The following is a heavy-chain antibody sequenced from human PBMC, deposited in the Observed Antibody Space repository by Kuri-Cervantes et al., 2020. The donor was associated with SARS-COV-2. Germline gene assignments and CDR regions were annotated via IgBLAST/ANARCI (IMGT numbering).Heavy chain of an antibody. J-gene: IGHJ2*01. CDR3: ARNPTYGDYPYWYFDL. D-gene: IGHD4-17*01. CDR2: ISGSGGST. V-gene: IGHV3-23*01. Sequence: GESLKISCAASGFTFSSYAMGWVRQAPGKGLEWVSAISGSGGSTYYADSVKGRFTISRDNSKNTLYLQMNSLRAEDTAVYYCARNPTYGDYPYWYFDLWGRGTLVTVSS. CDR1: GFTFSSYA.